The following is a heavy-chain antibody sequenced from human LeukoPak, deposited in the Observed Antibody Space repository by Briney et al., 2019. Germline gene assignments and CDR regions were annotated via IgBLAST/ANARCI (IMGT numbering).Heavy chain of an antibody. CDR2: IYSGGST. V-gene: IGHV3-53*01. CDR3: ARELGHLEWLSEDAFDI. CDR1: GFTVSSNY. D-gene: IGHD3-3*01. Sequence: GGSLRLSCAASGFTVSSNYMSWVRQAPGKGLEWVSVIYSGGSTYYADSVKGRFTISRDNSKNTLYLQMNSLRAEDTAVYYCARELGHLEWLSEDAFDIWGQGTMVTVSS. J-gene: IGHJ3*02.